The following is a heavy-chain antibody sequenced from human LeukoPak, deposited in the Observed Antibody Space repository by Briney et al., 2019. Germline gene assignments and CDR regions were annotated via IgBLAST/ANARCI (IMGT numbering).Heavy chain of an antibody. Sequence: GGSLRLSCAASGFTFSSYGTHWVRQAPGKGLEWVAFIRYDGSNKYYADSVKGRFTISRDNSKNTLYLQMNSLRAEDTAVYYCAKDPLARLRFLEWLLFDYWGQGTLVTVSS. CDR3: AKDPLARLRFLEWLLFDY. V-gene: IGHV3-30*02. CDR1: GFTFSSYG. D-gene: IGHD3-3*01. CDR2: IRYDGSNK. J-gene: IGHJ4*02.